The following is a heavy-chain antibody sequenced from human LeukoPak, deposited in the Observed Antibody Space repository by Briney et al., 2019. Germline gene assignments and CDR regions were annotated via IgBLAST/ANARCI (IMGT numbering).Heavy chain of an antibody. CDR1: GGSVSSSS. Sequence: PSETLSLTCIVSGGSVSSSSWSWIRQPPGEGLEWIGYIYNGGSTTYNPSLRSRVTISVDMSKNELSLRLTSVTAADTAVYYCAKGWVYFDYWGQGTLVTVSS. V-gene: IGHV4-59*02. J-gene: IGHJ4*02. D-gene: IGHD1-26*01. CDR2: IYNGGST. CDR3: AKGWVYFDY.